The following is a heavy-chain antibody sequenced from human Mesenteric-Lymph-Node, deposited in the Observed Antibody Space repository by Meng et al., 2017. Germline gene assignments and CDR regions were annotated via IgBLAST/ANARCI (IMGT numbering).Heavy chain of an antibody. D-gene: IGHD3-22*01. CDR3: ARDQIPYYYDSSGYYGLDY. J-gene: IGHJ4*02. CDR1: GYSITTYY. V-gene: IGHV4-59*12. Sequence: ESLKISCTVSGYSITTYYWSWVRQPPGKGLEWIGEIYHSGSTNYNPSLKSRVTISVDKSKNQFSLKLSSVTAADTAVYYCARDQIPYYYDSSGYYGLDYWGQGTLVTVSS. CDR2: IYHSGST.